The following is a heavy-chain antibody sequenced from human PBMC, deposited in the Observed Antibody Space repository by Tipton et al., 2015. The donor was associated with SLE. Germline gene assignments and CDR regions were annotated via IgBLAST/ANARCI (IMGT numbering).Heavy chain of an antibody. V-gene: IGHV1-18*01. CDR1: GYTFTSFG. Sequence: QVQLVQSGAEVKEPGASVKVSCKSSGYTFTSFGISWVRQAPGQGLEWMGWISAYNGNTNFAQKVQGRVTMTTDTSTSTAYVELRSLRSDDTAVYYCAIAVAGTLFFDHWGQGTLVTVSS. D-gene: IGHD6-19*01. J-gene: IGHJ4*02. CDR3: AIAVAGTLFFDH. CDR2: ISAYNGNT.